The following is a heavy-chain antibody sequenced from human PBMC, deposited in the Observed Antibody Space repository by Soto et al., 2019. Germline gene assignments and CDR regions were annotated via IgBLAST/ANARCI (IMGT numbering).Heavy chain of an antibody. V-gene: IGHV1-58*01. CDR2: IVVGSGNT. D-gene: IGHD3-22*01. CDR3: AAHITMIVVVDAFDI. Sequence: ASVKVSCKASGFTFTSSAVQWVRQARGQRLEWIGWIVVGSGNTNYAQKFQERVTITRDMFTSTAYMELSSLRSEDTAVYYCAAHITMIVVVDAFDIWGQGTMVTVSS. CDR1: GFTFTSSA. J-gene: IGHJ3*02.